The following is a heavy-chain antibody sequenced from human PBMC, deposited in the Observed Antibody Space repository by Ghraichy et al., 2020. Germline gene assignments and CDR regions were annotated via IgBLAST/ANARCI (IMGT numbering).Heavy chain of an antibody. J-gene: IGHJ4*02. CDR3: ARAHSCGGGTCYFFDH. Sequence: SETLSLTCTVSGGSIGSYDWSWLRQPPGKGLEWVGYIHYSGSTNYNPSLKSRVTISLDTSENQFSLKLSSVTAADTAVYYCARAHSCGGGTCYFFDHWGQGLLVTVSS. CDR2: IHYSGST. CDR1: GGSIGSYD. V-gene: IGHV4-59*01. D-gene: IGHD2-15*01.